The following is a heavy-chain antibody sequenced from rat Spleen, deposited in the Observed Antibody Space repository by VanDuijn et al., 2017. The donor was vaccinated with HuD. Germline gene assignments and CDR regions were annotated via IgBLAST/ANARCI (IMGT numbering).Heavy chain of an antibody. Sequence: EVQLVESGGGLVQPGRSLKLSCVASGFTFNNYWMTWIRQAPGKGLEWVATISYDGSSTSYRDSVKGRFTISRDNAKSTLYLQMDSLRSEDTATYYCTRGYYFDCWGRGVMVTVSS. CDR2: ISYDGSST. CDR1: GFTFNNYW. V-gene: IGHV5-31*01. CDR3: TRGYYFDC. J-gene: IGHJ2*01.